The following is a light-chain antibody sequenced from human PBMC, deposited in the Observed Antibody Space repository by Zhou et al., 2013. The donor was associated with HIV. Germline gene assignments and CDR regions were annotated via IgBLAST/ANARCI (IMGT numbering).Light chain of an antibody. Sequence: EIVLIQSPATLSLSPGETATLSCRASQDISTSLAWYQHKPGQAPRPLIYDASNRAAGTPARFSGSGSGTEFTLTISSLQSEDFAVYYCQQYDTWPSFGQGTKLQIK. V-gene: IGKV3-11*01. J-gene: IGKJ2*01. CDR3: QQYDTWPS. CDR1: QDISTS. CDR2: DAS.